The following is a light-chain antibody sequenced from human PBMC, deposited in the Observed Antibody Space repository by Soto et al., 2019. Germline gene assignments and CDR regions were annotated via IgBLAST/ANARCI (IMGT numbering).Light chain of an antibody. J-gene: IGLJ3*02. CDR1: SSDVGGYNS. CDR3: SSYTSSSTRV. V-gene: IGLV2-14*01. CDR2: DVS. Sequence: QSVLTQPTSVSGSPRQSITISCTGTSSDVGGYNSVSWYQQYPGKAPKLIIYDVSNRPSGVSNRFSGSKSGNTASLTISGLQAEDEADYYCSSYTSSSTRVFGGGTKLTVL.